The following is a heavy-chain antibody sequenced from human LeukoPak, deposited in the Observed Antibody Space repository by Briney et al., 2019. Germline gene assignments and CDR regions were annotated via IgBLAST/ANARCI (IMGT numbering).Heavy chain of an antibody. CDR2: ISSSSSYI. CDR3: ARDWGKIAAAGTPYY. Sequence: GGSLRLSCAASGFTFSSYSMNWVRQAPGKGLEWVSSISSSSSYIYYADSVKGRFTISRDNAKNSLYLQMNSLRAEDTAVYYCARDWGKIAAAGTPYYWGQGTLVTVSS. J-gene: IGHJ4*02. CDR1: GFTFSSYS. D-gene: IGHD6-13*01. V-gene: IGHV3-21*01.